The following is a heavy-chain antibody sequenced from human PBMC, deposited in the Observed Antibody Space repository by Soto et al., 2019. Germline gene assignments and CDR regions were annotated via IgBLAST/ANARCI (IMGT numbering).Heavy chain of an antibody. CDR1: GGSVSSGSYY. CDR2: IYYSGST. Sequence: NPSETLSLTCTVSGGSVSSGSYYWSWIRQPPGKGLEWIGYIYYSGSTNYNPSLKSRVTISVDTSKNQFSLKLSSVTAADTAVYYCAGYGSGSYYNLYNWFDPWGQGTLVTVSS. J-gene: IGHJ5*02. D-gene: IGHD3-10*01. V-gene: IGHV4-61*01. CDR3: AGYGSGSYYNLYNWFDP.